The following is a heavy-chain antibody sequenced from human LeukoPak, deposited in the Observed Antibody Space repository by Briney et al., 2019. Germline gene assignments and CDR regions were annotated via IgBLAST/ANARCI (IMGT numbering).Heavy chain of an antibody. Sequence: ASVKVSCKASGYTFTSYDINWVRQATGQGLEWMGWMNPNSGNTGYAQKFQGRVTMTRNTSISAAYMELSSLRSEDTAVYYCARARGGYVRRDYYMDVWGKGTTVTVSS. V-gene: IGHV1-8*01. CDR2: MNPNSGNT. CDR3: ARARGGYVRRDYYMDV. J-gene: IGHJ6*03. D-gene: IGHD5-12*01. CDR1: GYTFTSYD.